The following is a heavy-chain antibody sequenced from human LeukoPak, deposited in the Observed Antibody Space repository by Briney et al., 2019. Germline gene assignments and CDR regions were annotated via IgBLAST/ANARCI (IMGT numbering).Heavy chain of an antibody. D-gene: IGHD1/OR15-1a*01. CDR1: GGSISSSSYY. J-gene: IGHJ5*02. V-gene: IGHV4-39*02. CDR2: IYYSGST. Sequence: SETLSLTCTVSGGSISSSSYYWGWIRQPPGKGLEWIGSIYYSGSTYYNPSLKSRVTISVDTSKNQFSLKLSSVTAADTAVYCAGELAGQGQEQFDPWGQGTLVTVSS. CDR3: AGELAGQGQEQFDP.